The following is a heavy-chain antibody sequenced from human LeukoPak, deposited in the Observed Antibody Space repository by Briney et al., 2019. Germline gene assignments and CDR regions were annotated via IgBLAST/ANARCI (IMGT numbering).Heavy chain of an antibody. J-gene: IGHJ6*03. CDR3: ARVHIDYYYYYMDV. V-gene: IGHV3-23*01. CDR1: GFTFSSYA. CDR2: ISGSGGST. Sequence: GGSLRLSCAASGFTFSSYAMSWVRQAPGKGLEWVSAISGSGGSTYYADSVKGRFTISRDNSKNTLYLQMNSLRAEDTAVYYCARVHIDYYYYYMDVWGKGTTVTVSS.